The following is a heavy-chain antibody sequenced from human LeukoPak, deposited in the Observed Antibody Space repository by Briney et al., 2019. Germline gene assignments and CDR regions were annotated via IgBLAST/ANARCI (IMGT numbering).Heavy chain of an antibody. J-gene: IGHJ6*03. D-gene: IGHD3-16*01. Sequence: GGSLRLSCAPSGFIFSNYGMHWVRQAPGKGLQWVAFIQYDESERFYADSVKGRFTISRDNSENTVHLQMNSLRAEDTALYHCARQMMESPHYYYMDIWGKGTSVTVSS. CDR1: GFIFSNYG. V-gene: IGHV3-30*02. CDR3: ARQMMESPHYYYMDI. CDR2: IQYDESER.